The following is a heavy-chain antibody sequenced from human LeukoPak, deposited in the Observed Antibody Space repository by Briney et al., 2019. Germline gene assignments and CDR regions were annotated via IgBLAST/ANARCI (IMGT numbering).Heavy chain of an antibody. CDR2: ISAYNGNT. Sequence: GASVTVSCKASGYTFTSYGISWVRQAPGQGLEWMGWISAYNGNTNYAQKLQGRVTMTTDTSTSTAYMELRSLRSDDTAVYYCARETDYYGSGSYYNDNWFDPWGQGTLVTVSS. CDR1: GYTFTSYG. V-gene: IGHV1-18*01. CDR3: ARETDYYGSGSYYNDNWFDP. J-gene: IGHJ5*02. D-gene: IGHD3-10*01.